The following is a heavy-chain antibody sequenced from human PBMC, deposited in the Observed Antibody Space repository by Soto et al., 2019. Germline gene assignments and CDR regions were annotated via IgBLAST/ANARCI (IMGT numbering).Heavy chain of an antibody. J-gene: IGHJ4*02. V-gene: IGHV3-23*01. CDR1: GFTFSNYA. CDR2: VYGGGGST. CDR3: TKLRTITTGASDC. D-gene: IGHD1-1*01. Sequence: EVQLLESGGGLVQPGGSLRLSCEASGFTFSNYAMSWVRQAPGKGLEWVSAVYGGGGSTYYADSVKGRFTISRDNSKNTLSLEMNSLRAEDTAVYYCTKLRTITTGASDCWGQGTLVTVSS.